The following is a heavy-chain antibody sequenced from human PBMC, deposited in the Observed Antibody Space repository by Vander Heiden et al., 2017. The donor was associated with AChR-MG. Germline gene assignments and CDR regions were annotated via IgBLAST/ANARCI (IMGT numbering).Heavy chain of an antibody. Sequence: QVQLVESGRGAVQPGRSLRLSCAASGFTFHNYDMHWVRQAPGKGLEWVAIIWYDGSATYYADSVKGRFTISRDNSKNTLNLQMNSLRVEDTAVYNCARGGSNWYPLKWFDPWGQGTLVTVSP. CDR1: GFTFHNYD. CDR3: ARGGSNWYPLKWFDP. J-gene: IGHJ5*02. CDR2: IWYDGSAT. D-gene: IGHD6-13*01. V-gene: IGHV3-33*01.